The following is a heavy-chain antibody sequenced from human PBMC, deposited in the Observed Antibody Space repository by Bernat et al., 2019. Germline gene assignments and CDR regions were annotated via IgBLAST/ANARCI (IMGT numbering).Heavy chain of an antibody. CDR2: INPKSGAT. J-gene: IGHJ3*02. D-gene: IGHD2-2*01. Sequence: QVQLVQSGTEVKKPGASVKVSCKASGYTFSDYYIHWVRQAPGQGLEWMGWINPKSGATYHSQQFQDWVTMTRDTSVSTAYMDLRRLKSDDTAVYYCVRCSTTRCYDGAFDMWGQGTMVTVSS. CDR1: GYTFSDYY. CDR3: VRCSTTRCYDGAFDM. V-gene: IGHV1-2*04.